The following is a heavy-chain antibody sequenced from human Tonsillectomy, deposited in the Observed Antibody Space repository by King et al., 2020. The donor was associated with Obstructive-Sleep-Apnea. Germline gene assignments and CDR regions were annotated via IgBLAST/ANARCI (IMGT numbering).Heavy chain of an antibody. CDR1: GYRFTNYW. CDR2: IDPSDTYT. CDR3: AIGGGGFDY. V-gene: IGHV5-10-1*01. J-gene: IGHJ4*02. Sequence: VQLVQSGAEVKKPGESLRISCKGSGYRFTNYWIHWVRQMPGKGLEWLGRIDPSDTYTNYSPSFQGHVTISADRSISTAYLQWSSLKASDTAMYYCAIGGGGFDYWGQGTLVTVSS. D-gene: IGHD2-15*01.